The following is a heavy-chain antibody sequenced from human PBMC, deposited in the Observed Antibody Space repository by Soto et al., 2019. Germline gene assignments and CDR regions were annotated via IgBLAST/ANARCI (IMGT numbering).Heavy chain of an antibody. CDR3: ARDQFYYDSSGSSHFDY. Sequence: PGGSLRLSCAASGFTFSSYWMHWFRQAPGKGLVWVSRINSDGSTTRYADSVKGRFTISRDNGKNTLYLQMSSLRADDTAVYYCARDQFYYDSSGSSHFDYWGQGTLVTVS. CDR1: GFTFSSYW. V-gene: IGHV3-74*01. CDR2: INSDGSTT. D-gene: IGHD3-22*01. J-gene: IGHJ4*02.